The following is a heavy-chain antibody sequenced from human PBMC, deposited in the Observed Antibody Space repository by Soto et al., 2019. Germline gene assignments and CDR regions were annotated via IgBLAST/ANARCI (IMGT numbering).Heavy chain of an antibody. V-gene: IGHV4-34*01. CDR3: ARGLSFSAYYYYMDV. Sequence: QVQLQQWGAGLLKPSETLSLTCAVYGGSFSGYYWSWIRQPPGKGLEWIGETNPGGSTNYNPSLKHRVTISVDTSKNQFSLRLTSVTAADTAVYDCARGLSFSAYYYYMDVWGKGTTVTVSS. J-gene: IGHJ6*03. CDR2: TNPGGST. CDR1: GGSFSGYY. D-gene: IGHD3-3*02.